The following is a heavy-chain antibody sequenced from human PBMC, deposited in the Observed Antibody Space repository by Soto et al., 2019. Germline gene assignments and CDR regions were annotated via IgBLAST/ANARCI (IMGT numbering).Heavy chain of an antibody. CDR1: GFTFSSYA. V-gene: IGHV3-64*01. D-gene: IGHD2-21*01. Sequence: EVQLVESGGGLVQPGGSLRLSCAASGFTFSSYAMHWVRQAPGKGLEYVSVITSNGGNTDYASSVKGRFTISRDNSKNTLYLHIGSLSAEDMAVYYCARLIPFGYGRDVCGQGTTVTVSS. CDR3: ARLIPFGYGRDV. J-gene: IGHJ6*02. CDR2: ITSNGGNT.